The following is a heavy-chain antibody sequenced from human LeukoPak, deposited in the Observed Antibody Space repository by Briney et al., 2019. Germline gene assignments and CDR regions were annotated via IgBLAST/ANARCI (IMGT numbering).Heavy chain of an antibody. CDR3: AKEMGRQGIAVAVDFDY. V-gene: IGHV3-30*02. J-gene: IGHJ4*02. Sequence: PGGSLRLSCAASGFTFSSYGMHWVRQAPGKGLEWVAFIRYDGSNKYYADSVKGRFTISRDNSKNTLYLQMNSLRAEDTAVYYCAKEMGRQGIAVAVDFDYWGQGTLVTVSS. D-gene: IGHD6-19*01. CDR1: GFTFSSYG. CDR2: IRYDGSNK.